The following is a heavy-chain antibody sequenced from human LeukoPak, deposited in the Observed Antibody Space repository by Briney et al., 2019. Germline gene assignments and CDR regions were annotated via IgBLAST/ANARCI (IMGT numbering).Heavy chain of an antibody. J-gene: IGHJ4*02. CDR3: ARHLSGVTGYTYGRGIDY. D-gene: IGHD5-18*01. CDR2: ITSSGSTI. CDR1: GFTFSAYD. Sequence: GGSLRLSCAASGFTFSAYDMNWVRQAPGKGLEWVSHITSSGSTIYYADSVKGRFTISRDNAKTSLYLQMNSLRAEDTAVYYCARHLSGVTGYTYGRGIDYWGQGTLVTVSS. V-gene: IGHV3-48*03.